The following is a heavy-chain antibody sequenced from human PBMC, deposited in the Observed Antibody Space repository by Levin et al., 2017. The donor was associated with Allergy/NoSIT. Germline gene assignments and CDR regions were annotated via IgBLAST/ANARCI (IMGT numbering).Heavy chain of an antibody. J-gene: IGHJ5*02. CDR1: GGSFSGYY. CDR3: AREMMVAGTTNTYNWFDP. D-gene: IGHD1-7*01. V-gene: IGHV4-34*01. CDR2: INHSGST. Sequence: PSETLSLTCAVYGGSFSGYYWSWIRQPPGKGLEWIGEINHSGSTNYNPSLKSRVTISVDTSKNQFSLKLSSVTAADTAVYYCAREMMVAGTTNTYNWFDPWGQGTLVTVSS.